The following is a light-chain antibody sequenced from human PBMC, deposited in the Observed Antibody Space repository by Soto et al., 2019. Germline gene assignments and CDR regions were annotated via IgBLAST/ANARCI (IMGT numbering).Light chain of an antibody. CDR3: QSYDSSLSGYV. CDR2: GNI. V-gene: IGLV1-40*01. J-gene: IGLJ1*01. CDR1: SSNIGAQFD. Sequence: QSVLTQPPSVSGAPGQRVSISCTGSSSNIGAQFDVHWYQQLPGAAPKLLIYGNINRPSGIPDRFSASKPGTSASLAISGLQAEDEADYYCQSYDSSLSGYVFGTGTKLTVL.